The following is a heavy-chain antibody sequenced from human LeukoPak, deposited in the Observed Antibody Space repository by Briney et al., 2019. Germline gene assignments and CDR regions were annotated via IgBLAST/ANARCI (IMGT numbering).Heavy chain of an antibody. D-gene: IGHD3-22*01. CDR1: GYSISSGYH. CDR3: ARAIYAYDSSGYYYVTVYYYYMGV. V-gene: IGHV4-38-2*02. J-gene: IGHJ6*03. CDR2: IYHSGST. Sequence: KPSETLSLTCTVSGYSISSGYHWGWIRQPPGKGLEWIGSIYHSGSTYYNPSLKSRVTISVDTSKNQFSLKLSSVTAADTAVYYCARAIYAYDSSGYYYVTVYYYYMGVWGKGTTVTVSS.